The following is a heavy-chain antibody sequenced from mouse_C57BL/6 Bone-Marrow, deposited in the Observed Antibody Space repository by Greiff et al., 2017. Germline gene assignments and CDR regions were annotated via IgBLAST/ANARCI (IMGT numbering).Heavy chain of an antibody. CDR3: ARYLRRYFDV. Sequence: DVMLVESGGGLVQPGGSLSLSCAASGFTFTDYYMSWVRQPPGKALEWLGFIRNKANGYTTEYSASVKGRFTISRDNSQSILYLQMNALRAEDSATYYCARYLRRYFDVWGTGTTVTVSS. CDR1: GFTFTDYY. V-gene: IGHV7-3*01. D-gene: IGHD1-2*01. J-gene: IGHJ1*03. CDR2: IRNKANGYTT.